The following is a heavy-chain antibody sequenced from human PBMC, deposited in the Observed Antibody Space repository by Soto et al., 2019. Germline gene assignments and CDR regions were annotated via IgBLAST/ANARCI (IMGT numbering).Heavy chain of an antibody. D-gene: IGHD4-17*01. J-gene: IGHJ4*02. CDR2: ISWDSGRT. CDR1: GFTFDDYD. CDR3: AKDIHRVTTSSFGLDC. V-gene: IGHV3-9*01. Sequence: EVQLVESGGGLVQPGRSLRLSCAASGFTFDDYDMHWVRQAPGKGLEWVSGISWDSGRTGYADSVRGRCTISRDNAKKSLYLQMDSLRGEDTALYYCAKDIHRVTTSSFGLDCWGQGILVTVSS.